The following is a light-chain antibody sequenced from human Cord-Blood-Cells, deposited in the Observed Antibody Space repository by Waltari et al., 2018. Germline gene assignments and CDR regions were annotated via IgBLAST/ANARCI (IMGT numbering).Light chain of an antibody. CDR2: GAS. J-gene: IGKJ1*01. CDR3: QQYGSSPRT. Sequence: EIVLTQPHGTLSLSPGERATLSCRASQSVSSSYLAWYQQKPGQAPRLLIYGASSRATGIPDRFSGSGSGTDFTLTISRLEPEDFAVYYCQQYGSSPRTFGQGTKVEIK. CDR1: QSVSSSY. V-gene: IGKV3-20*01.